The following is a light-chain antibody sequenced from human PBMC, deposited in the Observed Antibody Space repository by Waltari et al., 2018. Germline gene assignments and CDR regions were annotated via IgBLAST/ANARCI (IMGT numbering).Light chain of an antibody. CDR3: HQYNNWPPNT. CDR2: RAS. Sequence: ETLMTQSPATLSVSPGERVTLSCRASQSVTTNLAWYPQKPGQAPRLLIYRASTRATGVPARFSGSGSGTEFTLTINALQSEDFAVYYCHQYNNWPPNTFGQGTLLKIK. V-gene: IGKV3-15*01. CDR1: QSVTTN. J-gene: IGKJ2*01.